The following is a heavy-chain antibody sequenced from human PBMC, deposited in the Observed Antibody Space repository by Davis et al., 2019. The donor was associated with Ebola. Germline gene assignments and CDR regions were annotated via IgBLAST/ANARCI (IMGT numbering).Heavy chain of an antibody. Sequence: GESLKISCAASGFTFSSYWMSWVRQAPGKGLEWVANIKQDGSEKYYVDSVKGRFTISRDNAKNSLYLQMNSLRAEDTAVYYCARRLGSRISMVRGVMRTETFDIWGQGTMVTVSS. CDR2: IKQDGSEK. CDR1: GFTFSSYW. D-gene: IGHD3-10*01. V-gene: IGHV3-7*03. J-gene: IGHJ3*02. CDR3: ARRLGSRISMVRGVMRTETFDI.